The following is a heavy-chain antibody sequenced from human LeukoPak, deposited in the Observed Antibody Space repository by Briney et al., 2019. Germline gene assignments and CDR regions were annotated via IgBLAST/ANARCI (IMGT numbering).Heavy chain of an antibody. V-gene: IGHV4-30-2*01. CDR1: GGSISSGGYS. CDR3: ARGSGSVYYDSRGLWYFDL. Sequence: SQTLSLTCAVSGGSISSGGYSWSWIRQPPGKGLEWIGYIYHSGSTYYNPSLKSRVTISVDRSKNQFSLKLSSVTAADTAVYYCARGSGSVYYDSRGLWYFDLWGRGTLVTVSS. D-gene: IGHD3-22*01. J-gene: IGHJ2*01. CDR2: IYHSGST.